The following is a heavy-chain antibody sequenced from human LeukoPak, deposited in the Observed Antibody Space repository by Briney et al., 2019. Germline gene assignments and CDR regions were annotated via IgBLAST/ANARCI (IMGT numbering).Heavy chain of an antibody. CDR1: GFTFSSYE. J-gene: IGHJ6*02. CDR2: ISSGGSAT. D-gene: IGHD6-13*01. Sequence: GGSLRLSCAASGFTFSSYEMKWVRQPPGKGLDWVSLISSGGSATYYADSVKGRFTISRDNAKNSLYLQMNSLRAEDTAVYYCARVQQPSGIQGYYYGLDVWGQGTTVTVSS. CDR3: ARVQQPSGIQGYYYGLDV. V-gene: IGHV3-48*03.